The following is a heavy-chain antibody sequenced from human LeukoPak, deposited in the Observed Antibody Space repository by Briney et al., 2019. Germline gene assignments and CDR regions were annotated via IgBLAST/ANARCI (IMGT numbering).Heavy chain of an antibody. CDR3: TRHDSPDYVWGSYVNAFDI. Sequence: AGGSLRLSCAASGFTFSGSAMHWVRQASGKGLEWVGRIRSKANSYATAYAASVKGRFTISRDDSKNTAYLQMNSLKTEDTAVYYCTRHDSPDYVWGSYVNAFDIWGQGTMVTVSS. CDR2: IRSKANSYAT. D-gene: IGHD3-16*01. V-gene: IGHV3-73*01. J-gene: IGHJ3*02. CDR1: GFTFSGSA.